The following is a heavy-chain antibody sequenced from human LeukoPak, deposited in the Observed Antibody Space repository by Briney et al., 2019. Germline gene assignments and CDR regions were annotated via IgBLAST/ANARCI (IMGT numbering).Heavy chain of an antibody. J-gene: IGHJ6*02. CDR2: PIPIFGTA. CDR1: GGTFSSYA. CDR3: ARVDDYGPTYYYYGMDV. V-gene: IGHV1-69*13. D-gene: IGHD4-17*01. Sequence: GASVKVSCKASGGTFSSYAISWVRQAPGQGLEWMGGPIPIFGTANYAQKFQGRVTITADESTSTAYMELSSLRSEDTAVYYCARVDDYGPTYYYYGMDVWGQGTTVTVSS.